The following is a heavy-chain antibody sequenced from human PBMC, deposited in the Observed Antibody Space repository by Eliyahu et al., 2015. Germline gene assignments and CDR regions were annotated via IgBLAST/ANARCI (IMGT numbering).Heavy chain of an antibody. CDR2: ISSSSSYI. CDR1: GFXXSSYS. Sequence: EVQLVESXGGLVKPGGXLXLSCAASGFXXSSYSMXWVRQAPGXGXEWVSSISSSSSYIYYADSVKGRFTISRDNAKNSLYLQMNSLRAEDTAVYYCARMKGAVAGNDAFDIWGQGTMVTVSS. D-gene: IGHD6-19*01. J-gene: IGHJ3*02. CDR3: ARMKGAVAGNDAFDI. V-gene: IGHV3-21*01.